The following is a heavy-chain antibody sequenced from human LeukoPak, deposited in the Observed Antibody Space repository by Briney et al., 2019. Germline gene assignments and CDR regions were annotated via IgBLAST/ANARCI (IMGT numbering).Heavy chain of an antibody. CDR3: ARPPTVTTAGYYFGY. D-gene: IGHD4-17*01. CDR1: GFTFSDYY. V-gene: IGHV3-11*04. CDR2: IGSSGSPI. Sequence: GGSLRLSCAASGFTFSDYYMSWIRQAPGKGLEWVSYIGSSGSPIYYADSVRGRFTISRDNATNSLFLQVNSLRAEDTAVYYCARPPTVTTAGYYFGYWGQGTLVTVSS. J-gene: IGHJ4*02.